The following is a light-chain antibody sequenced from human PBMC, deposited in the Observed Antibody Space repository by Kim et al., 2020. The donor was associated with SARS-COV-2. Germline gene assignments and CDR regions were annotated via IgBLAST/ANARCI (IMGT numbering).Light chain of an antibody. Sequence: EIVLTQSPGTLSLSPGDRATFSCRASQSIWNAYLAWYQQKPGQAPQLLIYAASNRATGIPDRFSGSGSGTDFTLTISRLGPEGFAVYFCQYYGSPITFGRGTRLEIK. J-gene: IGKJ5*01. V-gene: IGKV3-20*01. CDR1: QSIWNAY. CDR3: QYYGSPIT. CDR2: AAS.